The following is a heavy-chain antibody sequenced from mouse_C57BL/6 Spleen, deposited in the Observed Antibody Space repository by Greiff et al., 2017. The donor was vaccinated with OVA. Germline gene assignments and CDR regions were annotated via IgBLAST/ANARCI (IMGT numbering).Heavy chain of an antibody. CDR2: IYPGSGST. CDR3: ARRAGSSFFDD. Sequence: QVQLQQPGAELVKPGASVKMSCKASGYTFTSYWITWVKQRPGQGLEWIGDIYPGSGSTNYTEKFKSKATLTVAPSSSTAYLQLSSLTSEDAAVDYCARRAGSSFFDDWGQGTTLTVAS. CDR1: GYTFTSYW. J-gene: IGHJ2*01. D-gene: IGHD1-1*01. V-gene: IGHV1-55*01.